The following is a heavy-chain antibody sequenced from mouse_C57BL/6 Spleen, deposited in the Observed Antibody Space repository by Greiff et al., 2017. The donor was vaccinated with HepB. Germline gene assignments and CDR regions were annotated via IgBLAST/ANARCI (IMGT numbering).Heavy chain of an antibody. D-gene: IGHD1-1*01. V-gene: IGHV1-82*01. CDR3: ARITTVVVGDYYAMDY. J-gene: IGHJ4*01. CDR2: IYPGDGDT. CDR1: GYAFSSSW. Sequence: VQLQQSGPELVKPGALVKISCKASGYAFSSSWMNWVKQRPGKGLEWIGRIYPGDGDTNYNGKFKGKATLTADKSSSTAYMQLSSLTSEDSAVYFCARITTVVVGDYYAMDYWGQGTSVTVSS.